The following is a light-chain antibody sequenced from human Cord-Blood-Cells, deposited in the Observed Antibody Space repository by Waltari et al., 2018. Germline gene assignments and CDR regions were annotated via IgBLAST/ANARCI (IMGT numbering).Light chain of an antibody. CDR1: QSVRSY. CDR3: QQRSNWPPVT. CDR2: DAA. V-gene: IGKV3-11*01. J-gene: IGKJ5*01. Sequence: IVLTQSPATLSLSPGERATLSCRASQSVRSYLAWYQQKPGQAPRLLIYDAANRATGIPARFSGSGSWTDFTLTNSSLEPEEFAVYYCQQRSNWPPVTFGQGTRLEIK.